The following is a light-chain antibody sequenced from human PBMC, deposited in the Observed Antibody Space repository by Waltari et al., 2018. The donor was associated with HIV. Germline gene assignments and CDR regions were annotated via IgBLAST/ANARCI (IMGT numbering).Light chain of an antibody. V-gene: IGLV1-44*01. Sequence: QSVLNQSPSASGTPGQRVIISCSGSSSNIGSNTVTWYQQFPGTAPKLLIYSYGQRPSGVPERFSGSKSATSASLAISGLRFEDEADYYCATWDDSLNAWVFGGGTKLTVL. CDR2: SYG. CDR3: ATWDDSLNAWV. J-gene: IGLJ3*02. CDR1: SSNIGSNT.